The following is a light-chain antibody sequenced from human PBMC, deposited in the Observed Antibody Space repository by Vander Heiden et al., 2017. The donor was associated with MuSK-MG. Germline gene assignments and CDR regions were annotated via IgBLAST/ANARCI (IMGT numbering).Light chain of an antibody. CDR2: GNS. J-gene: IGLJ1*01. CDR3: QSYDSSLSGYV. Sequence: QSVLTQPPSVSGAPGQMVTISCTGSSSNSGAGYDVHWYQQLPGTAPKLLIYGNSNRPSGVPDRFSGSKSGTAASLAITGLQAEDEADYYCQSYDSSLSGYVFGTGTKVTVL. CDR1: SSNSGAGYD. V-gene: IGLV1-40*01.